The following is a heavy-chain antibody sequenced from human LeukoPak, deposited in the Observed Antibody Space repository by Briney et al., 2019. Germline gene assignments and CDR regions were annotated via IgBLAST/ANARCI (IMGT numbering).Heavy chain of an antibody. CDR1: GGPTRSYY. CDR2: MYYSGST. CDR3: ARDGSGSYDALKKEENWFDP. J-gene: IGHJ5*02. Sequence: SETLSLTCSVSGGPTRSYYWSWLRQPPGKGLEWLGHMYYSGSTNYNPSLKSRVTMSVDTSKNQFSLKLTSVTAADTAVYYCARDGSGSYDALKKEENWFDPWGQGTLVTVSS. D-gene: IGHD3-10*01. V-gene: IGHV4-59*12.